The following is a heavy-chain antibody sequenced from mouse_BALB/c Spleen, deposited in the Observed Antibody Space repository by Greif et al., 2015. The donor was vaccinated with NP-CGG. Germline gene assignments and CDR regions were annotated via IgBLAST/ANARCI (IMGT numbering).Heavy chain of an antibody. J-gene: IGHJ2*01. CDR3: APQLGGYFDY. Sequence: VQLQQPGAELVKPGASVKLSCTASGFNIKDTYMHWVKQRPEQGLEWIGRIDPANGNTKYDPKFQGKATITADTSSNSAYLQLSSLTSEDTAVYYCAPQLGGYFDYWGQGTTLTVSS. CDR2: IDPANGNT. D-gene: IGHD4-1*02. V-gene: IGHV14-3*02. CDR1: GFNIKDTY.